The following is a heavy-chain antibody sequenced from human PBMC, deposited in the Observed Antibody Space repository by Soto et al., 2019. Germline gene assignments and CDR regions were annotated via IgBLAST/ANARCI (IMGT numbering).Heavy chain of an antibody. CDR3: AKDMGRLRWLRLLDY. Sequence: EVQLVESGGGLVQPGRSLRLSCAASGFTLDDYAMHWVRQAPGKGLEWVAGISWNSGSIGYADSVKGRFTISRDNAKNSLYLQMNSLRAEDTALYYCAKDMGRLRWLRLLDYWGQGTLVTVSS. D-gene: IGHD5-12*01. CDR1: GFTLDDYA. CDR2: ISWNSGSI. J-gene: IGHJ4*02. V-gene: IGHV3-9*01.